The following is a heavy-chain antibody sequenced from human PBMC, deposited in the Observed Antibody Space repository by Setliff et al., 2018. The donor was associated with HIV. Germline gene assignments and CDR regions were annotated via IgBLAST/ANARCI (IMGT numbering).Heavy chain of an antibody. V-gene: IGHV3-66*01. CDR3: AKELAASGLGYFDS. D-gene: IGHD3-22*01. Sequence: GGSLRLSCAASGFTFSNYMSWVRQAPGKGLEWVSVIYSGGSTYYADSVKGRFTISRDNSKNTVYLQMNSLRAEDTAEYYCAKELAASGLGYFDSWGRGILVTVSS. CDR1: GFTFSNY. CDR2: IYSGGST. J-gene: IGHJ4*02.